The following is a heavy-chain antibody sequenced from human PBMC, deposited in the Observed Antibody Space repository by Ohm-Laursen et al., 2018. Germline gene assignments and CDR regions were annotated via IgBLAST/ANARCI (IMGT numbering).Heavy chain of an antibody. J-gene: IGHJ3*02. CDR1: GYTFTSYY. CDR3: ARDQEGRGSYGIPGI. V-gene: IGHV1-46*01. Sequence: GSSVKVSCKASGYTFTSYYMHWVRQAPGQGLEWMGIINPSGGSTSYAQKFQGRVTMTRDTSTSTVYMELSSLRSEDTAVYYCARDQEGRGSYGIPGIWGQGTMVTVSS. CDR2: INPSGGST. D-gene: IGHD1-26*01.